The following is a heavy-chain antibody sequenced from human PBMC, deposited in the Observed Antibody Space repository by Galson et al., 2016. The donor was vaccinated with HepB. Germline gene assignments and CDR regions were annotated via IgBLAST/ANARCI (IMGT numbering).Heavy chain of an antibody. Sequence: SLRLSCAASGFTFAGYAMNWIRQAPGKGLEWVSNIRSGSSYTDYADSVKGRFTISRDNARNSLYLKMNSLRVEDTAVYYCVRGGRVQPTVDDYYYYHGMDVWGRGTMVTVSS. CDR1: GFTFAGYA. V-gene: IGHV3-11*03. J-gene: IGHJ6*02. CDR2: IRSGSSYT. CDR3: VRGGRVQPTVDDYYYYHGMDV. D-gene: IGHD4-11*01.